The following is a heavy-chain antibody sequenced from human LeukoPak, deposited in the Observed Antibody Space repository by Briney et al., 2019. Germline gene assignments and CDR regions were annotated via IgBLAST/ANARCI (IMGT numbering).Heavy chain of an antibody. Sequence: SQTLSLTCTVSGGSISSGSYYWSWIRQPAGKGLEWIGRIYTSGSTNYNPSLKSRVTISVDTSKNQFSLKLSSVTAADTAVYYCASLRRDGYNYAFDIWGQGTMVTVSS. CDR3: ASLRRDGYNYAFDI. V-gene: IGHV4-61*02. D-gene: IGHD5-24*01. J-gene: IGHJ3*02. CDR1: GGSISSGSYY. CDR2: IYTSGST.